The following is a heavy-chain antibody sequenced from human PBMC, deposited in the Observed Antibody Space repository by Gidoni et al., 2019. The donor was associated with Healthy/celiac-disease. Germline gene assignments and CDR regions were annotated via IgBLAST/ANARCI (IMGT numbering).Heavy chain of an antibody. CDR1: GWSFSCYY. V-gene: IGHV4-34*01. J-gene: IGHJ4*02. CDR2: INHSGST. CDR3: ARGSSGSYAIDY. D-gene: IGHD3-10*01. Sequence: QVQLQQWGAGLLNPSETLSLPCAVYGWSFSCYYWRWIRQPPGKGLEWIGEINHSGSTNYNPSLKSRVNISVDTSKNQVSLKLSSVTAADTAVYYCARGSSGSYAIDYWGQGTLVNVSS.